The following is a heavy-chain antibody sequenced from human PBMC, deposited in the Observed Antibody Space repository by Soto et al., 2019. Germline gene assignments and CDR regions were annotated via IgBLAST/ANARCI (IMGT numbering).Heavy chain of an antibody. J-gene: IGHJ6*02. V-gene: IGHV3-48*02. CDR1: GFTFSTYN. Sequence: EVQVVESGGGLVQPGGSLRLSCEGSGFTFSTYNMDWVRQAPGKGLEWVSYITNTGGTIYYADSVRGRFTISRDNAKNTLFLQMNSLRDDDTAVYYGARDGNRGFDMDVWGQGTTVTFSS. CDR3: ARDGNRGFDMDV. CDR2: ITNTGGTI.